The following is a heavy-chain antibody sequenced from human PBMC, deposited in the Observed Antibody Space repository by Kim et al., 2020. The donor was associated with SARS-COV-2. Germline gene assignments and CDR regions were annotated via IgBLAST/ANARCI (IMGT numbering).Heavy chain of an antibody. CDR2: ISSSSSYI. Sequence: GGSLRLSCAASGFTFSSYSMNWVRQAPGKGLEWVSSISSSSSYIYYADSVKGRFTISRDNAKNSLYLQMNSLRAEDTAVYYCASHKPDVVVPAAMQAGYNWFDPWGQGTLVTVSS. V-gene: IGHV3-21*01. D-gene: IGHD2-2*01. CDR1: GFTFSSYS. J-gene: IGHJ5*02. CDR3: ASHKPDVVVPAAMQAGYNWFDP.